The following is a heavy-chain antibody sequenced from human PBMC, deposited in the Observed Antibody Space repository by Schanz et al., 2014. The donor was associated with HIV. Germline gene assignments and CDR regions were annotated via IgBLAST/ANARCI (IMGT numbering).Heavy chain of an antibody. J-gene: IGHJ4*02. Sequence: QVHLEQSGAEVRKPGSSMKVSCKTSGGSFIDHAISWVRQAPGQGLEWMGGIIPVFGTTNYAQKFQGRVTITSDESTGTAYMDLSSLRFEDTAVYYCARARLGSSWYVTGFGSLDSWGQGTLVTVSS. CDR2: IIPVFGTT. V-gene: IGHV1-69*01. CDR3: ARARLGSSWYVTGFGSLDS. CDR1: GGSFIDHA. D-gene: IGHD6-13*01.